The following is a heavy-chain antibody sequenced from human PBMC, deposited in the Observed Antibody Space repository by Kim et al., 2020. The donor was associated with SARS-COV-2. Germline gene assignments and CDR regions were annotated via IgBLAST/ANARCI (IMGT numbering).Heavy chain of an antibody. D-gene: IGHD3-16*02. V-gene: IGHV3-73*01. J-gene: IGHJ4*02. CDR2: IRSKVNTYAT. CDR1: GFTFSGSA. Sequence: GGSLRLSCAASGFTFSGSAMHWVRQASGKGLEWVGRIRSKVNTYATAYAASVKGRFTISRDDSKNTAYLQMNSLKTEDTAVYYCTSLIMFGGVIVPGYWGQGTLVTVSS. CDR3: TSLIMFGGVIVPGY.